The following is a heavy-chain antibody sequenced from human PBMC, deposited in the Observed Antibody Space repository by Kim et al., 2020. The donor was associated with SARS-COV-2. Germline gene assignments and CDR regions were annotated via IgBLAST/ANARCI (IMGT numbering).Heavy chain of an antibody. CDR2: IIPLLGRP. V-gene: IGHV1-69*04. D-gene: IGHD3-9*01. Sequence: SVKVSCKASGGHFTNFDFSWVRQAPGQGFEWMGRIIPLLGRPNYAQRFQGRVTITADISTNAAYWDLTGLRSEDTAIYYCARVRPGPPFYGILTGYLDYWGQGTLVTVSS. CDR1: GGHFTNFD. J-gene: IGHJ4*01. CDR3: ARVRPGPPFYGILTGYLDY.